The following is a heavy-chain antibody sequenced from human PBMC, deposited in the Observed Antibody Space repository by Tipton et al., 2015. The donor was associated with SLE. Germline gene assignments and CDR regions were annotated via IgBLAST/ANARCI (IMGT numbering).Heavy chain of an antibody. D-gene: IGHD6-19*01. CDR3: AKAVAGFFDY. CDR1: GGSISSSNW. V-gene: IGHV4-4*02. CDR2: IYHSGST. J-gene: IGHJ4*02. Sequence: SLRLSCAVSGGSISSSNWWSWVRQPPGKGLEWIGEIYHSGSTNYNPSLKSRFTISVDKSKNQFSLKLSSVTAADTAVYYCAKAVAGFFDYWGQGTLVTVSS.